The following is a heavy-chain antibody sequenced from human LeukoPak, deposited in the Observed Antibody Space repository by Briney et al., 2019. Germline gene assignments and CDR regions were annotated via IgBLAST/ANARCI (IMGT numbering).Heavy chain of an antibody. J-gene: IGHJ4*02. CDR1: GYSFTNYW. D-gene: IGHD2-15*01. V-gene: IGHV5-51*01. CDR2: IYPDDSDT. CDR3: ARSGRLGYCSGGSCFRWDY. Sequence: GESLKVSCKVSGYSFTNYWIGWVRQMPGKGLEWMGIIYPDDSDTKYSPSFQGQVTISADKSISTAYLQWSGLKASDTAMYYCARSGRLGYCSGGSCFRWDYWGQGTLVTVSS.